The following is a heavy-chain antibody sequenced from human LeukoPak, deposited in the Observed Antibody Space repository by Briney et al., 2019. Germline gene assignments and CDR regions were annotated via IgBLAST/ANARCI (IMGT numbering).Heavy chain of an antibody. CDR1: GYTFTSYD. J-gene: IGHJ5*02. V-gene: IGHV1-8*01. CDR3: ARAASMVVPAASFDP. D-gene: IGHD2-2*01. CDR2: MNPNSGNT. Sequence: GASVKVSCKASGYTFTSYDINCVRQATGQGLEWMGWMNPNSGNTGYAQKFQGRVTMTRNTSISTAYMELSSLRSEDTAVYYCARAASMVVPAASFDPWGQGTLVTVSS.